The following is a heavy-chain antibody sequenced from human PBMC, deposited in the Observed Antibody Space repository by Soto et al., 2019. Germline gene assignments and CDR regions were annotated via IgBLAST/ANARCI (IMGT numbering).Heavy chain of an antibody. CDR1: GYTFSNYG. V-gene: IGHV1-18*01. D-gene: IGHD2-2*01. CDR3: ARVVPGAEAWFGP. CDR2: ISLYSDGT. J-gene: IGHJ5*02. Sequence: ASVKVSCKTSGYTFSNYGITWVRQAPGQPLEWLGWISLYSDGTNYAQKFQGRVSMTTDTSTTTAYMELRSLRSDNTAVYYCARVVPGAEAWFGPWGQGTLVTVSS.